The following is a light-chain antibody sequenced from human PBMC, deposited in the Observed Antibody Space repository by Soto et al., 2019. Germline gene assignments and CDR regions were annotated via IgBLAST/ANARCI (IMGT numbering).Light chain of an antibody. CDR2: DAS. CDR3: QQYNNWPPLT. J-gene: IGKJ5*01. CDR1: QSVSSN. Sequence: EIVMTQSPVTLSLSPGERTTLSCRASQSVSSNLAWYQKRPGQAPRLLIYDASTRATDIPARFSGSGSGTELTLTISSLQSEDFAVYYCQQYNNWPPLTFGGGTRLEIK. V-gene: IGKV3-15*01.